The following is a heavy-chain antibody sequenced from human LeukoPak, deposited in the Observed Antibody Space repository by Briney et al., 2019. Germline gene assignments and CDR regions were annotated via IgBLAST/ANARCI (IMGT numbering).Heavy chain of an antibody. V-gene: IGHV3-23*01. D-gene: IGHD3-3*01. Sequence: GGSLRLSCAASEFTFSSYAMSWVRQAPGKGLEWVSAISVSGDSTYYADSVKGRFTISRDNSKNTLYLQMNSLRAEDAAVYYCAKTPVPLEWLLWGLYFDYWGQGTLVTVSP. CDR1: EFTFSSYA. J-gene: IGHJ4*02. CDR2: ISVSGDST. CDR3: AKTPVPLEWLLWGLYFDY.